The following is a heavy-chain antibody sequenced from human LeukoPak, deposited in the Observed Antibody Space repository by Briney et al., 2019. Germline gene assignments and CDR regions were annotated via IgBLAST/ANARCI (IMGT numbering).Heavy chain of an antibody. V-gene: IGHV5-51*01. D-gene: IGHD3-22*01. CDR2: IYPGDSDT. J-gene: IGHJ3*02. CDR1: GYRFTTYW. Sequence: GESLKISCKGSGYRFTTYWIGWVRQMPGKGLEWMGIIYPGDSDTRDSPSFQGQVTISADKSISTAYLQWSSLKASDTAMYYCARLLYYYDSSGYYYAPKAFDIWGQGTMVTVSS. CDR3: ARLLYYYDSSGYYYAPKAFDI.